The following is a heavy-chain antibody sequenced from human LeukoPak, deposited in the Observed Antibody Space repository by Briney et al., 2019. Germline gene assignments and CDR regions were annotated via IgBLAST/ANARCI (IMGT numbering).Heavy chain of an antibody. V-gene: IGHV3-20*01. CDR2: INWNGGST. Sequence: GGSLRLSCAASGFTFSSYWMSWVRQAPGKGLEWVSGINWNGGSTGYADSVKGRFTISRDNAKNSLYLQMNSLRAEDTALYHCARDSGYCSSTSCFDDAFDIWGQGTMVTVSS. J-gene: IGHJ3*02. CDR3: ARDSGYCSSTSCFDDAFDI. CDR1: GFTFSSYW. D-gene: IGHD2-2*01.